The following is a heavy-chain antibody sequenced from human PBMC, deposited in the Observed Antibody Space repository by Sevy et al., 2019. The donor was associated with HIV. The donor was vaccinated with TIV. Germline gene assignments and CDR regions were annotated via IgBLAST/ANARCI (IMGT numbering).Heavy chain of an antibody. CDR3: ARDPRHYDFWSGSYYFDY. V-gene: IGHV3-23*01. Sequence: GGSLRLSCVVSGFSVSSNYMSWVRQAPGKGLEWVSVISASGGDTFYADSVKGRFTISRDNSKNILYLQMNSLRAEDTAVYYCARDPRHYDFWSGSYYFDYWGQGTLVTVSS. CDR2: ISASGGDT. J-gene: IGHJ4*02. CDR1: GFSVSSNY. D-gene: IGHD3-3*01.